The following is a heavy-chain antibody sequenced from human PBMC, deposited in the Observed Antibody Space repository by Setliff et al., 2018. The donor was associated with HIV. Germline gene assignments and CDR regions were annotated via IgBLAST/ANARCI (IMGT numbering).Heavy chain of an antibody. CDR1: GYSFTNYW. CDR3: ARLSVVTATRIYYFDY. CDR2: IYPGDSDT. Sequence: GESLKISCKGSGYSFTNYWIGWVRQMPGKGLEWMGIIYPGDSDTRYSPSFQGQVTISADKSISTAYLQWSSLKASYTAMYYCARLSVVTATRIYYFDYWGQGTLVTVSS. J-gene: IGHJ4*02. V-gene: IGHV5-51*01. D-gene: IGHD2-21*02.